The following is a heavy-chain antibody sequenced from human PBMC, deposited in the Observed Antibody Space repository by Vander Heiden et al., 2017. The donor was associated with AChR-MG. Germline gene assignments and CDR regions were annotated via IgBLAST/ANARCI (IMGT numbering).Heavy chain of an antibody. V-gene: IGHV3-23*01. J-gene: IGHJ3*01. CDR3: AKTPYCSGGSCYGAGS. Sequence: EVQLLESGGGLVQPGGSLRLSCAASGFTFSSYAMSWVHRAPGKGLEWVSAISGSGGSTYYADSVKGRFTISRDNSKNTLYLQMNSLRAEDTAVYYCAKTPYCSGGSCYGAGSWGQGTMVTVSS. CDR1: GFTFSSYA. D-gene: IGHD2-15*01. CDR2: ISGSGGST.